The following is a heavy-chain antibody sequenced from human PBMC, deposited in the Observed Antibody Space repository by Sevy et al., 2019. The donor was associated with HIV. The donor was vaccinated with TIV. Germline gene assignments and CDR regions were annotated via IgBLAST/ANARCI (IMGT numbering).Heavy chain of an antibody. J-gene: IGHJ4*02. CDR2: IYYIGST. CDR1: GGSISASPYY. Sequence: SETLFLTCTVSGGSISASPYYWGWIRQPPGKGLEWIGNIYYIGSTHYNPSLKSRVTISVDTSKNQFSLRLRSVTAADTAVYYCASLHYFDYWGQGTLVTVSS. V-gene: IGHV4-39*01. CDR3: ASLHYFDY.